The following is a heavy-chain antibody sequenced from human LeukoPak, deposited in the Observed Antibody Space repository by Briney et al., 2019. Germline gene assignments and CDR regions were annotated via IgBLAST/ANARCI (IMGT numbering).Heavy chain of an antibody. J-gene: IGHJ4*02. V-gene: IGHV1-18*04. D-gene: IGHD3-22*01. CDR1: GYIFTSYW. CDR2: ISAYNGNT. CDR3: ARGAYYYDSSGPGHYFDY. Sequence: GESLKISCKGSGYIFTSYWIGWVRQAPGQGLEWMGWISAYNGNTNYAQKLQGRVTMTTDTFTSTAYMELRSLRSDDTAVYYCARGAYYYDSSGPGHYFDYWGQGTLVTVSS.